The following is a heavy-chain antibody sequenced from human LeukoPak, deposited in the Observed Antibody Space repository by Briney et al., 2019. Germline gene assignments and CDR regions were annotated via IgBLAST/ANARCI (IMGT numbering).Heavy chain of an antibody. D-gene: IGHD6-13*01. V-gene: IGHV4-4*02. CDR3: ARGPSVAAAKKRFDY. Sequence: SETLSLTCAVTGASISNSNWWTWVRQPPGKGLEWIGEIYHSGSTNYKTSLKSRATISVDKSKNQFSLKLNSVTAADTAVYYCARGPSVAAAKKRFDYWGQGTLVTVSS. CDR1: GASISNSNW. J-gene: IGHJ4*02. CDR2: IYHSGST.